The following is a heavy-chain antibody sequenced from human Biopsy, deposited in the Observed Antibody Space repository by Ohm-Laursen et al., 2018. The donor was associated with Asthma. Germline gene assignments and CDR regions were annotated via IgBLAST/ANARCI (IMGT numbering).Heavy chain of an antibody. J-gene: IGHJ1*01. D-gene: IGHD3-3*02. CDR3: ARTFHFWSPYHAEHYQL. CDR1: GITLSSFS. CDR2: ISSSSSPI. V-gene: IGHV3-48*04. Sequence: SLRLSCAASGITLSSFSMNWVRQAPGRGLEWVSYISSSSSPIYYADSVKGRFTISRDNAKNSLYLQMNSLRAEDTAVYYCARTFHFWSPYHAEHYQLWGQGTLVTVSS.